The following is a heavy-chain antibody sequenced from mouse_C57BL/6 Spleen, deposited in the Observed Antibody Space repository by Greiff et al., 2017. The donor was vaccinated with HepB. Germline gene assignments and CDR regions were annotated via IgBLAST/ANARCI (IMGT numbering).Heavy chain of an antibody. CDR3: ARFFDYAMDY. Sequence: QVQLQQPGAELVRPGSSVKLSCKASGYTFTSYWMHWVKQRPIQGLEWIGNIDPSDSETHYNQKFKDKATLTVDKSSSTAYMQRSSLTSEDSAVYYCARFFDYAMDYWGQGTSVTVSS. CDR2: IDPSDSET. V-gene: IGHV1-52*01. J-gene: IGHJ4*01. CDR1: GYTFTSYW.